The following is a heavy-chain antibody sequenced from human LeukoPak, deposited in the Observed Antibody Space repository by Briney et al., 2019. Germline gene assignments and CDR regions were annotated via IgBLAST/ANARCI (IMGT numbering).Heavy chain of an antibody. CDR2: IYYSGGT. CDR3: ARTGSTVTMLYPFDH. Sequence: SETLSHTCTVSGGSIRSYYWSWIRQPPGKGLEWIGYIYYSGGTNYNPSLKSRVSISVDTSKNQFSLKLSSVTAADTAVYYCARTGSTVTMLYPFDHWGQGTLVTVSS. D-gene: IGHD4-17*01. J-gene: IGHJ4*02. V-gene: IGHV4-59*01. CDR1: GGSIRSYY.